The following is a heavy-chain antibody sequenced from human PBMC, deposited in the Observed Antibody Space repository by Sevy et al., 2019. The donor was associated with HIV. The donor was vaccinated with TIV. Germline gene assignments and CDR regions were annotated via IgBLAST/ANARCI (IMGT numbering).Heavy chain of an antibody. V-gene: IGHV3-21*05. CDR1: GFTFSNYD. CDR3: ARDYGGIRHFQY. CDR2: IRSSGSDI. J-gene: IGHJ1*01. Sequence: GGSLRLSCVASGFTFSNYDMNWVRQAPGKGLEWVSKIRSSGSDIYYADSVKGRFTISRDNAKDSLNLQMNSLRAEDTAVYYCARDYGGIRHFQYWGQGTLVTVSS. D-gene: IGHD4-17*01.